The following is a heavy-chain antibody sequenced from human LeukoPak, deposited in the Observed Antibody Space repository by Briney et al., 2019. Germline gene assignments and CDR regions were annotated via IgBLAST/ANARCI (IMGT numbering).Heavy chain of an antibody. Sequence: SETLSLTCAVSGGSISSGGYSWSWIRQPPGKGLEWIGYIYYSGSTNYNPSLKSRVTISVDTSKNQFSLKLSSVTAADTAVYYCARGQNYDFWSGYSPEGAFDIWGQGTMVTVSS. D-gene: IGHD3-3*01. V-gene: IGHV4-61*08. J-gene: IGHJ3*02. CDR1: GGSISSGGYS. CDR3: ARGQNYDFWSGYSPEGAFDI. CDR2: IYYSGST.